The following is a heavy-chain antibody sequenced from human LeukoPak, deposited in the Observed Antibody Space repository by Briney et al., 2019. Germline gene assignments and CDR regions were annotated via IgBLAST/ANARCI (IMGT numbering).Heavy chain of an antibody. CDR1: GGSFSSYY. CDR3: ARDGSSWYYGSFDY. Sequence: SETLSLTCAVYGGSFSSYYWSWLRQPPGKGLEWIGYIYYSGSTNYNPSLKSRVTISVDTSKNQFSLKLSSATAADTAVYYCARDGSSWYYGSFDYWGQGTLVTVSS. CDR2: IYYSGST. V-gene: IGHV4-59*01. D-gene: IGHD6-13*01. J-gene: IGHJ4*02.